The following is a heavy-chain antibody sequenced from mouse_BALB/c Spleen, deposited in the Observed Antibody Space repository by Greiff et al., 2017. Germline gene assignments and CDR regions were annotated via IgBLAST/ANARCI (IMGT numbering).Heavy chain of an antibody. CDR3: ARPMITGYFDV. CDR1: GFTFSSYT. J-gene: IGHJ1*01. Sequence: DVQLQESGGGLVQPGGSLKLSCAASGFTFSSYTMSWVRQTPEKRLEWVAYISNGGGSTYYPDTVKGRFTISRDNAKNTLYLQMSSLKSEDTAMYYCARPMITGYFDVWGAGTTVTVSS. V-gene: IGHV5-12-2*01. D-gene: IGHD2-4*01. CDR2: ISNGGGST.